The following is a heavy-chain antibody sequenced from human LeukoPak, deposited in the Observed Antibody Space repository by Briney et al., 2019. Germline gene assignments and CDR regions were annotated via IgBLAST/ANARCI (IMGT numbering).Heavy chain of an antibody. CDR2: INPDGTTT. D-gene: IGHD2-15*01. J-gene: IGHJ4*02. Sequence: PGGSLRLSCAGSGFPFSDYWIHWVRQAPGKGLVWLLQINPDGTTTTYADAVKGPFTASRDNATNTLYLQMNSLNVEDTAIYYCARIAIGGLLDWGQGTLVIVSS. V-gene: IGHV3-74*01. CDR1: GFPFSDYW. CDR3: ARIAIGGLLD.